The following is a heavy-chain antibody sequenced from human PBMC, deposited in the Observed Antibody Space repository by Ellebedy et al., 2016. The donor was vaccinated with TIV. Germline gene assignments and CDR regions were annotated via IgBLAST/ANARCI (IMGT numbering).Heavy chain of an antibody. D-gene: IGHD3-10*01. J-gene: IGHJ4*02. Sequence: MPSETLSLTCTVSGGSISSSSYYWSWIRQPPGKGLEWIGYIYYSGSTNYNPSLKSRVTISVDTSKNQFSLKLSSVTAADTAVYYCARGSVGINFDYWGQGTLVTVSS. CDR3: ARGSVGINFDY. V-gene: IGHV4-61*01. CDR1: GGSISSSSYY. CDR2: IYYSGST.